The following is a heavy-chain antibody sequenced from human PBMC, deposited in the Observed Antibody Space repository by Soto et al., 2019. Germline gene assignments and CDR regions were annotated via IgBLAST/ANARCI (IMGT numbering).Heavy chain of an antibody. D-gene: IGHD6-13*01. V-gene: IGHV4-59*01. CDR3: ARYRREAVAGYTLDN. CDR1: GGSISSNY. CDR2: VYNSGST. J-gene: IGHJ4*02. Sequence: SETLSLTCTVSGGSISSNYWTWIRQPPRKGLEWIGYVYNSGSTNYNPSLKSRVTISEDTSKSQFSLKVNSMTAADTAVYYCARYRREAVAGYTLDNWGQGILVTVSS.